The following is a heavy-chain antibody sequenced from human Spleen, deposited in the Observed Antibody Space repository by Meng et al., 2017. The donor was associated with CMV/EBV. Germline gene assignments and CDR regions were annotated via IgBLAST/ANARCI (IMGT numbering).Heavy chain of an antibody. CDR2: ISSSGNIK. CDR3: ARGHYDYVWGSYSYYYGMDV. J-gene: IGHJ6*02. Sequence: GGSLRLSCVVSGFTFSGYEMNWVRLAPGKGLEWVSYISSSGNIKYYADSVKGRFTISRDNARNSLYLQMNSLRAEDTAVYYCARGHYDYVWGSYSYYYGMDVWGQGTTVTVSS. D-gene: IGHD3-16*01. CDR1: GFTFSGYE. V-gene: IGHV3-48*03.